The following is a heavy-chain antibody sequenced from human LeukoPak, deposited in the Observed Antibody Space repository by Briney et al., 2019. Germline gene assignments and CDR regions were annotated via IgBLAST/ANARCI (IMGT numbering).Heavy chain of an antibody. CDR2: INHSGGT. V-gene: IGHV4-34*01. D-gene: IGHD4-17*01. Sequence: RTSETLSLTCAVYGGSFSGYYWTWVRQPPGKGLEWIGEINHSGGTNYNPSLESRVTISVDTSKNQFSLKLSSVTAADTAVYYCARTTGFDAFDIWGQGTMVTVSS. J-gene: IGHJ3*02. CDR3: ARTTGFDAFDI. CDR1: GGSFSGYY.